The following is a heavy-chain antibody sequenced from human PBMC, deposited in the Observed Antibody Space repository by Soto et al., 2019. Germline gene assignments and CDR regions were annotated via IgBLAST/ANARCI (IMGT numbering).Heavy chain of an antibody. Sequence: GGSLRLSCAASGFTFSSYAMNWVRQAPGRGLEWVSYITSTGSNKYYGESVRGRLTSSRDNAKNSLYLQMNSLRADDTAVYYCVREYFGESIWGQWTMVTVSS. CDR3: VREYFGESI. D-gene: IGHD3-10*01. V-gene: IGHV3-48*01. CDR2: ITSTGSNK. CDR1: GFTFSSYA. J-gene: IGHJ3*02.